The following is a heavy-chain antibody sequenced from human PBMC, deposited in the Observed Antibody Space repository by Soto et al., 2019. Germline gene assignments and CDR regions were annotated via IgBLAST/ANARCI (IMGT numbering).Heavy chain of an antibody. CDR3: AKELTIFGVVRPNSYYYAMDV. CDR1: GFTFDDYA. CDR2: ISWNSGSI. D-gene: IGHD3-3*01. J-gene: IGHJ6*02. Sequence: PGGSLRLSCAASGFTFDDYAMHWVRQAPGKGLEWVSGISWNSGSIGYADSVKGRFTISRDNAKNSLYLQMNSLRAEDTALYYCAKELTIFGVVRPNSYYYAMDVWGQGTTVTVSS. V-gene: IGHV3-9*01.